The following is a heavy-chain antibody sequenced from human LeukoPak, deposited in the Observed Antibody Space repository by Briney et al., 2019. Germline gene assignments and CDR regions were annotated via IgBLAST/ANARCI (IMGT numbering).Heavy chain of an antibody. V-gene: IGHV3-48*04. D-gene: IGHD2-2*01. CDR1: GFTFSSYS. CDR3: ARVDGDIVVVPAAIDY. CDR2: ISSSSSTI. Sequence: PGGSLRLSCAASGFTFSSYSMNWVRQAPGKGLEWVSYISSSSSTIYYADSVKGRFTISRDNAKNSLYLQMNSLRVEDTAVYYCARVDGDIVVVPAAIDYWGQGTLVTVSS. J-gene: IGHJ4*02.